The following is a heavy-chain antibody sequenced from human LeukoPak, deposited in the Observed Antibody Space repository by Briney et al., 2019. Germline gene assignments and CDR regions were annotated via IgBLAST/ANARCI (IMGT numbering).Heavy chain of an antibody. V-gene: IGHV5-51*01. Sequence: GESLKISCKGSGYSLNTFWIGWVRQTPETGLEWMGNIYPSDSETKYKPSFQGQVTISVDKSISTAYLRLSSLKASDTAIYYCARLIYYGSGKTYFFDSWGQGTQVTVSS. CDR1: GYSLNTFW. CDR2: IYPSDSET. D-gene: IGHD3-10*01. CDR3: ARLIYYGSGKTYFFDS. J-gene: IGHJ4*02.